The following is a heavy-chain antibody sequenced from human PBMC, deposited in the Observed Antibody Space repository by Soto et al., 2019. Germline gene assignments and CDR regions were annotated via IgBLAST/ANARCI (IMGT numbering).Heavy chain of an antibody. J-gene: IGHJ4*02. V-gene: IGHV1-3*01. CDR3: ARDQTVPGIAAAGLFDY. CDR1: VYRKSVYL. CDR2: INAGNGNT. D-gene: IGHD6-13*01. Sequence: KTFVYRKSVYLSHRVILTPGKRLEWMGWINAGNGNTKYSQKFQGRVTITRDTSASTAYMELSSLRSEDTAVYYCARDQTVPGIAAAGLFDYWGQGTQVTVSS.